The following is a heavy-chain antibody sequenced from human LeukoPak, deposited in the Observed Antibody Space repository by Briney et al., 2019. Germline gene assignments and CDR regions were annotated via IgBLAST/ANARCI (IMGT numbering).Heavy chain of an antibody. CDR3: ARDKDMVRGVFYYYYGMDV. CDR2: ISSSGSTI. J-gene: IGHJ6*02. V-gene: IGHV3-48*03. D-gene: IGHD3-10*01. Sequence: GGSLRLSCAASGFTFSSYEMNWVRQAPGKGLEGVSYISSSGSTIYYADSVKGRFTISRDNAKNSLYLQMNSLRAEDTAIYYCARDKDMVRGVFYYYYGMDVWGQGTTVAVSS. CDR1: GFTFSSYE.